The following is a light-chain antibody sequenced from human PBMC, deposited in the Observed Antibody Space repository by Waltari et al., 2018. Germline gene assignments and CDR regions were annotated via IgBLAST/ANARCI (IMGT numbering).Light chain of an antibody. V-gene: IGKV2-28*01. J-gene: IGKJ2*01. CDR3: MQALQTPYT. CDR2: LGS. CDR1: QSLLHSNGYNY. Sequence: DIVMTQYPLSLPVTPGEPASISCRSSQSLLHSNGYNYLDWYLQKPGQSPQLLIYLGSNRASGVPDRFSGSGSGTDFTLKISRVEAEDVGVYYCMQALQTPYTFGQGTQLEIK.